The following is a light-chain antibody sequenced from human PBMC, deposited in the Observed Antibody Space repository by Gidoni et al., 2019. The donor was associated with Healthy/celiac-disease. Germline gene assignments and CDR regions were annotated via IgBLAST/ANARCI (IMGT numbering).Light chain of an antibody. CDR3: QQYYSTPLT. CDR1: QSVLYSSNNKNY. CDR2: WAS. J-gene: IGKJ1*01. Sequence: DNVMTQSPDSLAVSLGARAHINCKSSQSVLYSSNNKNYLAWYQQQPGQPPKLLIYWASTRESGVPDRFSGSGSGTDFTLTISSLQAEDVAVYYCQQYYSTPLTFGQGTKVEIK. V-gene: IGKV4-1*01.